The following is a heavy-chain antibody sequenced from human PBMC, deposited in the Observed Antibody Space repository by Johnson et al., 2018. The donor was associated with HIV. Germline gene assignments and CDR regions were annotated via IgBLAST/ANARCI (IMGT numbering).Heavy chain of an antibody. CDR2: TRFDGSKK. D-gene: IGHD5-24*01. CDR3: ARDGPWLQSQRDAFDV. J-gene: IGHJ3*01. V-gene: IGHV3-30*02. CDR1: GFTFSSYG. Sequence: QVQLVESGGGVVQPGRSLRLSCAASGFTFSSYGMHWVRQAPGKGLEWVAFTRFDGSKKYYAESVKGRFTISRDNSKTTLYLQMNSLASEDTAVYYCARDGPWLQSQRDAFDVWGRGTMVTVSS.